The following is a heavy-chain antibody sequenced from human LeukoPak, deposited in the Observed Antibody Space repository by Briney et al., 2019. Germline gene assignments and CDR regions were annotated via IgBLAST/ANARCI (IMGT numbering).Heavy chain of an antibody. V-gene: IGHV3-21*01. CDR3: ARGVGCSSTSCPLPEYYFDY. D-gene: IGHD2-2*01. CDR1: GFTFSSYS. CDR2: ISSSSSYI. Sequence: GGSLRLSCAASGFTFSSYSMNWVRQAPGKGLEWVSSISSSSSYIYYADSVKGRFTIPRDNAENSLYLQMNSLRAEATAVYYRARGVGCSSTSCPLPEYYFDYWGQGTLVTVSS. J-gene: IGHJ4*02.